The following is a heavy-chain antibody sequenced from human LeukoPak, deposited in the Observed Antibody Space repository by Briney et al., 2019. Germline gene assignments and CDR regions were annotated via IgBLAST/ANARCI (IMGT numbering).Heavy chain of an antibody. Sequence: PAGSLRLSCAASGFTFDDYAMHWVRQAPGRGLEWVSLISGDGGSTYYADSVKGRFTISRDNSKNSLYLQMNSLRTEDTALYYCAKVRGLIAVAGWIDYWGQGTLVTVSS. V-gene: IGHV3-43*02. J-gene: IGHJ4*02. CDR2: ISGDGGST. CDR3: AKVRGLIAVAGWIDY. CDR1: GFTFDDYA. D-gene: IGHD6-19*01.